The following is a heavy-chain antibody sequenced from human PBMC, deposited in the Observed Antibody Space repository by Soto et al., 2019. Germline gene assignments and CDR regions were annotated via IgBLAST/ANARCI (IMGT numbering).Heavy chain of an antibody. CDR2: MNPNSGNT. CDR1: GYTFTSYD. D-gene: IGHD4-17*01. V-gene: IGHV1-8*01. CDR3: ARGWAYGDYVDY. J-gene: IGHJ4*02. Sequence: ASVKVSCTASGYTFTSYDINWVRQATGPGLEWMGWMNPNSGNTGYAQKFQVRVTRTRNTSTSSAYMERSSLRSEDTSVYECARGWAYGDYVDYWGQGTLVTVSS.